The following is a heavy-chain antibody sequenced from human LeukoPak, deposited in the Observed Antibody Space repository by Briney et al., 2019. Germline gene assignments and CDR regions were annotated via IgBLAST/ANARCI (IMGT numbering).Heavy chain of an antibody. CDR2: INAYNGNT. CDR1: GYTFTSYG. V-gene: IGHV1-18*01. D-gene: IGHD6-6*01. CDR3: ARDLAARPSLGIDY. J-gene: IGHJ4*02. Sequence: ASVKVSCKASGYTFTSYGISWVQQAPGQGLEWMGWINAYNGNTNYAQKFQGRVTMTTDTSTSTAYMELRSLRSDDTAVYYCARDLAARPSLGIDYWGQGTLVTVSS.